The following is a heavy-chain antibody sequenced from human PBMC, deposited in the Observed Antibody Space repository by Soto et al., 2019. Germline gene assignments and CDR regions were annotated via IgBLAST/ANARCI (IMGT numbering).Heavy chain of an antibody. CDR2: MNPNNGNA. Sequence: QVQLVQSGAEVKKPGASVKVSCKASGYTFTSYDINWVRQATGQGLEWMGWMNPNNGNAGYALKLQGRGTIPRITSISTAYMGLSSLRSEDTAMYYCGRGSRGVRFGPWGQGTLVTVSS. CDR1: GYTFTSYD. V-gene: IGHV1-8*01. D-gene: IGHD3-10*01. J-gene: IGHJ5*02. CDR3: GRGSRGVRFGP.